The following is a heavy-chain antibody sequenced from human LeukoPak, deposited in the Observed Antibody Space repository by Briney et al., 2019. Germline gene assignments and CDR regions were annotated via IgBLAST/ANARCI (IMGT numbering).Heavy chain of an antibody. Sequence: GGSLKLSCAASGFAFSDYFMSWIRQSPGKGLEWISYISDGSSFIEYADSVKGRFTIPRDNAKNSLYLQMNSLRAEDSAVYYCAIDYPNFDFWGQGTRVTVSS. CDR1: GFAFSDYF. D-gene: IGHD4-11*01. CDR3: AIDYPNFDF. J-gene: IGHJ4*02. V-gene: IGHV3-11*06. CDR2: ISDGSSFI.